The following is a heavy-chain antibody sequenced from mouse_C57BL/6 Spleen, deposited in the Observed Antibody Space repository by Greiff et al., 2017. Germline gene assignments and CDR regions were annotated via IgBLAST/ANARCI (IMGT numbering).Heavy chain of an antibody. J-gene: IGHJ4*01. Sequence: QVQLQQPGAELVKPGASVKMSCKASGYTFTSYWITWVKQRPGQGLEWIGDIYPGSGSTNYNEKFKSKATLTVDTSSSTAYMQRSSLTSEDSAVYYCARRDYGLNCAMDYWGQGTSVTVSS. CDR1: GYTFTSYW. CDR3: ARRDYGLNCAMDY. CDR2: IYPGSGST. V-gene: IGHV1-55*01. D-gene: IGHD2-4*01.